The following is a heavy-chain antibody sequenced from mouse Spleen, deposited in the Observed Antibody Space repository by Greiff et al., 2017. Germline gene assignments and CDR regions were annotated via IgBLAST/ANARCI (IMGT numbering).Heavy chain of an antibody. D-gene: IGHD1-1*01. CDR2: ISSGGST. CDR1: GFTFSSYA. V-gene: IGHV5-6-5*01. J-gene: IGHJ1*01. CDR3: AREWDYYGSSWYFDV. Sequence: DVMLVESGGGLVQPGGSRKLSCAASGFTFSSYAMSWVRQTPEKRLEWVASISSGGSTYYPDSVKGRFTISRDNARNILYLQMSSLRSEDTAMYYCAREWDYYGSSWYFDVWGAGTTVTVSS.